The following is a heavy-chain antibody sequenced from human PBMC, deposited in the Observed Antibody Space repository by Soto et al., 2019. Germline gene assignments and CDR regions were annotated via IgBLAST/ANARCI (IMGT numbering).Heavy chain of an antibody. J-gene: IGHJ4*02. CDR2: ISGSGGST. CDR3: AKANLVNDY. CDR1: GFPFRSYA. Sequence: PGGSLRLSCTASGFPFRSYAMSGVRQAPGKGLEWVSAISGSGGSTYYADSVKGRFTISRDNSKNTLYLQMDSLRAEDAAVYYCAKANLVNDYWGQGTLVTVSS. D-gene: IGHD1-26*01. V-gene: IGHV3-23*01.